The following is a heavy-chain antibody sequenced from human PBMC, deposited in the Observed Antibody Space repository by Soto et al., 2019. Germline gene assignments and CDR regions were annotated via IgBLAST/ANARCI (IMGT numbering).Heavy chain of an antibody. CDR2: ISSSGSTI. J-gene: IGHJ6*03. Sequence: QVQLVESGGGLVKPGGSLRRSGAASGFTFSDYYMSWIRQAPGKGQEWVSYISSSGSTIYYADSVKDRFTISSDNAKNSLYLQMNRLRAEDTAVYYCARADGDYALDVYYYYRDVWTNGTTVTFSS. CDR3: ARADGDYALDVYYYYRDV. D-gene: IGHD4-17*01. V-gene: IGHV3-11*01. CDR1: GFTFSDYY.